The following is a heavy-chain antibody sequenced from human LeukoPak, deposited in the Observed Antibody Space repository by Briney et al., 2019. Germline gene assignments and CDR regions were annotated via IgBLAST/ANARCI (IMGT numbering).Heavy chain of an antibody. Sequence: GESLKISCKASGYTFTDYWIGWVRRVPGKGLEWMGLIYPDDSDTRYTSSFQGQVTISADKSVNTAFLQWSSLKASDTAMYYCARPYGDYGSPPSYWGQGTLVTVSS. CDR3: ARPYGDYGSPPSY. J-gene: IGHJ4*02. CDR2: IYPDDSDT. CDR1: GYTFTDYW. D-gene: IGHD4-17*01. V-gene: IGHV5-51*01.